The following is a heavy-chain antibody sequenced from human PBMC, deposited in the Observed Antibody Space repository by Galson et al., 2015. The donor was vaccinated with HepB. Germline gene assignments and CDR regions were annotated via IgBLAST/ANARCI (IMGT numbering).Heavy chain of an antibody. V-gene: IGHV1-18*01. CDR1: GYTFTSFG. CDR3: ARDLFRQKNYYDNSAKTARGY. Sequence: SVKVSCKASGYTFTSFGLSWVRQAPGQGLEWMGWISSYNGNTKYAQKFRGRVTMNTDTSTSTAYMELRSLRSDDTAVYYCARDLFRQKNYYDNSAKTARGYWGQGTLVTVSS. CDR2: ISSYNGNT. J-gene: IGHJ4*02. D-gene: IGHD3-22*01.